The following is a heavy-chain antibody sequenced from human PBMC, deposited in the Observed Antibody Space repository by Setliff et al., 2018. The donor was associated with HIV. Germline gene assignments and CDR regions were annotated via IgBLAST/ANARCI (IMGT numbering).Heavy chain of an antibody. Sequence: PSETLSLTCAVSGGSISSDNWWTWVRQAPGKGLEWVSLISGGGDSTSYADSVKGRFTISRDNANNSLYLQMSSLRAEDTAVYYCARGGGGARRVIGSWGQGALVTVSS. CDR3: ARGGGGARRVIGS. J-gene: IGHJ4*02. V-gene: IGHV3-23*01. CDR2: ISGGGDST. CDR1: GGSISSDN. D-gene: IGHD6-6*01.